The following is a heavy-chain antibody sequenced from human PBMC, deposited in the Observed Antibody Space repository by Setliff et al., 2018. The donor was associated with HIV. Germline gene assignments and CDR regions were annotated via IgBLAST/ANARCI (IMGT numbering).Heavy chain of an antibody. J-gene: IGHJ4*02. Sequence: PSETLSLTCAVYGGSFSGYFWTWIRQPPQKRLEWIGEINHSGSTNYNPSLKSRVTISVDTSKNQFSLKLNSVTAADTAVYYCARGTFSGPDYWGQGTLVTVSS. CDR1: GGSFSGYF. V-gene: IGHV4-34*01. CDR3: ARGTFSGPDY. D-gene: IGHD1-26*01. CDR2: INHSGST.